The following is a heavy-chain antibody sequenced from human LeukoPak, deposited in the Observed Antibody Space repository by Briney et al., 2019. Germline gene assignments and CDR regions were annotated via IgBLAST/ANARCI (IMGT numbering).Heavy chain of an antibody. J-gene: IGHJ5*02. Sequence: ASVKVSCKASGYTITDYYIHWVRQAPGQGLEWMGWINPNSGGTNYAQKFQGRVTMTRDTSISTAYMELSSLRSEDTAVYYCARVKWLVTKEGGWFDPWGQGTLVTVSS. CDR1: GYTITDYY. CDR2: INPNSGGT. D-gene: IGHD6-19*01. V-gene: IGHV1-2*02. CDR3: ARVKWLVTKEGGWFDP.